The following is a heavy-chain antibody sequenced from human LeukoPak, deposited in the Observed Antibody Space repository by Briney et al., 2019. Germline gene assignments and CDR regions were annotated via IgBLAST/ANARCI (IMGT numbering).Heavy chain of an antibody. CDR2: IWYDGSKT. D-gene: IGHD7-27*01. Sequence: GRSLRLSCAASGFSFRSFGMHWVRQAPGKGLEWLALIWYDGSKTLYADSAKGRFTISRDSSKNTLHLLMTRLRAEDTAIYYCAKDWGLSSSYYFDSWGQGTQGAVSS. CDR3: AKDWGLSSSYYFDS. J-gene: IGHJ4*02. V-gene: IGHV3-33*06. CDR1: GFSFRSFG.